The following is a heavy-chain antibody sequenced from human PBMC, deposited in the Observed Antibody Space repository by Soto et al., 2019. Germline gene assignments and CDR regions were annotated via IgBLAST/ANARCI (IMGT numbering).Heavy chain of an antibody. V-gene: IGHV4-59*01. Sequence: SEPLSLTCTVSYGSINSYFWTWIRQPPGKGLEWIGYVHYSGSTNYNPSLKSRVTMSVDTSNNRFSLKLSSVTAADTAVYYCARMNQLAPKRNAFDIWGQGTMVTVSS. CDR2: VHYSGST. D-gene: IGHD1-1*01. J-gene: IGHJ3*02. CDR1: YGSINSYF. CDR3: ARMNQLAPKRNAFDI.